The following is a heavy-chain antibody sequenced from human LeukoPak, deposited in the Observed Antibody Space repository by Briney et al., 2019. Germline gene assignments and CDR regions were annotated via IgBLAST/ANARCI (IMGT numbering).Heavy chain of an antibody. CDR1: GGSIRSYY. V-gene: IGHV4-59*01. CDR2: IYNSGST. Sequence: SETLSLTCTVSGGSIRSYYWSWLRQPPGKGLEWIGYIYNSGSTNYNPSLKSRVTISVDTSKNQFSPKLSSVTAADTAVYYCARDFKYYDSSGYYAFDVWGQGTMVTVSS. J-gene: IGHJ3*01. D-gene: IGHD3-22*01. CDR3: ARDFKYYDSSGYYAFDV.